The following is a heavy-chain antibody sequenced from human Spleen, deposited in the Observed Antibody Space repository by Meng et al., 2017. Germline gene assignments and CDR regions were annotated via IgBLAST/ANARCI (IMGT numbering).Heavy chain of an antibody. Sequence: VHLPEAGPGLETCSDPPSLTCTVSGGSISSYYWSWIRRPAGKGLEWIGRIYTSGSTNYNHSLKSRVTMSVDTSKNQFSLKLTSATAADTAVYYCCTQQHYNWFDPWGQGTLVTVSS. V-gene: IGHV4-4*07. J-gene: IGHJ5*02. CDR2: IYTSGST. CDR1: GGSISSYY. CDR3: CTQQHYNWFDP. D-gene: IGHD2-8*01.